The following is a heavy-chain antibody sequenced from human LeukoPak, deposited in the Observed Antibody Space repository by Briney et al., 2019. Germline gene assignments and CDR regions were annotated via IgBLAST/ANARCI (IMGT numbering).Heavy chain of an antibody. D-gene: IGHD6-19*01. CDR3: ARGAGWYEY. Sequence: MAGGSLRLSCAASGFTVSSNYMSWIRQPPGKGLEWIGEINHSGSTNYNPSLKSRVTISADTSVNQLSLKVRSVTAADTAVYYCARGAGWYEYWGQGTQVTVFS. J-gene: IGHJ4*02. CDR2: INHSGST. CDR1: GFTVSSNY. V-gene: IGHV4-34*01.